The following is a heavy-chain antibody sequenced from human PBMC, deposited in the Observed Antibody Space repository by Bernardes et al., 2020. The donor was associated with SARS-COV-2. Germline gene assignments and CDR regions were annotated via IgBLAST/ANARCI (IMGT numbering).Heavy chain of an antibody. D-gene: IGHD1-26*01. CDR3: AREWEDYTSSLFDY. CDR1: GFTFRNFA. J-gene: IGHJ4*02. V-gene: IGHV3-30-3*01. Sequence: GGSLILSCAASGFTFRNFAMHWVRQAPAPGLEWVAIISYDGTTEYNTDSMKGRFTVSRDNSKNTVFLQMNSLTPEDTAVYYCAREWEDYTSSLFDYWGQGTLVTVS. CDR2: ISYDGTTE.